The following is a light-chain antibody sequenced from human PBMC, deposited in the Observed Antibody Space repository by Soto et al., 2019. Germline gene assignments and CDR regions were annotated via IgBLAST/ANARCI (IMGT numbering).Light chain of an antibody. Sequence: EIVMTQSPATLSVSPGERATLSCRASQSVSNNLAWYQKKPGQAPRLLIYGASTRATGIPARFSGSGSGTEFTLTISSLQFEDFAFYYCQQYNNWWTFGQGTRVDI. J-gene: IGKJ1*01. CDR3: QQYNNWWT. V-gene: IGKV3-15*01. CDR2: GAS. CDR1: QSVSNN.